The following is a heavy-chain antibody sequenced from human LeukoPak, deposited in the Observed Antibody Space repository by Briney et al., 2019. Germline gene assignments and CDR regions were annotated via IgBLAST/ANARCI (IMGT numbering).Heavy chain of an antibody. CDR3: ARDRPGIAVAGDAFDI. CDR1: GGSISSYY. J-gene: IGHJ3*02. V-gene: IGHV4-59*01. Sequence: SETLSLTCTVSGGSISSYYWSWIRQPPGKGLEWIGYLYNRGSTNYNPSLKSRVTISVDTSKNQSSLKLRSVTAADTAVYYCARDRPGIAVAGDAFDIWGQGTVVTVSS. CDR2: LYNRGST. D-gene: IGHD6-19*01.